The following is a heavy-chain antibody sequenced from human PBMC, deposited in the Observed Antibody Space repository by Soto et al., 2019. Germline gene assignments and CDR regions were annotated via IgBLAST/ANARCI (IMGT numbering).Heavy chain of an antibody. CDR2: IIPIFGTA. CDR3: ASARTGYSYGHDLNWFDP. V-gene: IGHV1-69*13. CDR1: GGTFSSYA. J-gene: IGHJ5*02. Sequence: ASVKVSCKASGGTFSSYAISWVRQAPGQGLEWMGGIIPIFGTANYAQKFQGRVTITADESTSTAYMELSSLRSEDTAVYYCASARTGYSYGHDLNWFDPWGQGTLVTVSS. D-gene: IGHD5-18*01.